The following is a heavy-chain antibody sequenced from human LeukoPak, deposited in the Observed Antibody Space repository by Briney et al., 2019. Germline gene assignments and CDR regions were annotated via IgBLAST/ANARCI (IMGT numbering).Heavy chain of an antibody. Sequence: SETLSLTCTVSGGSISSYYWSWIRQPPGKGLEWIGYIYYSGSTNYNPSLKSRVTISVDTSKNQFSLKLSSVTAADTAVYYCARDVWAYSTLPYYYYYMDVWGKGTTVTVSS. V-gene: IGHV4-59*01. CDR1: GGSISSYY. CDR2: IYYSGST. D-gene: IGHD3-16*01. J-gene: IGHJ6*03. CDR3: ARDVWAYSTLPYYYYYMDV.